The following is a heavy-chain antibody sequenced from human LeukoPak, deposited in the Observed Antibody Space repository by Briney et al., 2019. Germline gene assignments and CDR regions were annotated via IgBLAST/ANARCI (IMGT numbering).Heavy chain of an antibody. D-gene: IGHD2-2*01. Sequence: TGGSLRLSCAASGFSFSDYWMSWVRQTPGKGLEWVASIEQDGSEKNYVDSVEGRFTISRDNAKNSLYLQMNNLRADDTAVYYCARASVLGPNTDYWGQGTLVTVSS. CDR3: ARASVLGPNTDY. CDR1: GFSFSDYW. V-gene: IGHV3-7*01. CDR2: IEQDGSEK. J-gene: IGHJ4*02.